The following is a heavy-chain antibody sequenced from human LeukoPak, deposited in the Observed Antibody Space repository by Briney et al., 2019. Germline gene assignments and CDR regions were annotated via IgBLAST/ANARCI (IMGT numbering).Heavy chain of an antibody. CDR3: ARDIGGSSGWYNYFDY. CDR2: IYTSGST. V-gene: IGHV4-4*07. J-gene: IGHJ4*02. D-gene: IGHD6-19*01. CDR1: GGSISSYY. Sequence: ASETLSLTCTVSGGSISSYYWSWIRQPAGKGLEWIGRIYTSGSTNYNPSLKSRVTISVDTSKNQFSLKLSSVTAADTAVYYCARDIGGSSGWYNYFDYWGQGTLVTVSS.